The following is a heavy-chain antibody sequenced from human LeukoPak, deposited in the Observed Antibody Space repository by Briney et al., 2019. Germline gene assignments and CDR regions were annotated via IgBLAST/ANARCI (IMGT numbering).Heavy chain of an antibody. CDR3: AKVVTMIVVASPLDY. CDR2: IYSGDNT. V-gene: IGHV3-53*01. J-gene: IGHJ4*02. D-gene: IGHD3-22*01. CDR1: GFTVSSNY. Sequence: GGSLRLSCAASGFTVSSNYMSWVRQAPGKGLEWVSVIYSGDNTYYADSVKGRFTISRDNSKNTLYLQMNSLRAEDTAVYYCAKVVTMIVVASPLDYWGQGTLVTVSS.